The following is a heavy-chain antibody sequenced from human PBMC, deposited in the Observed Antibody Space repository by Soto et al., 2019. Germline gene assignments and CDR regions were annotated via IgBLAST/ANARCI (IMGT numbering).Heavy chain of an antibody. D-gene: IGHD3-22*01. J-gene: IGHJ4*02. V-gene: IGHV1-69*12. CDR3: AREGGGYYDSSCYYLDY. CDR2: IIPIFGTA. Sequence: QVQLVQSGAEVKKPGSSVKVSCKASGGTFSSYAISWVRQAPGQGLEWMGGIIPIFGTANYAQKFQGRVTITADESTSTAYMELSSLRSEDTAAYYCAREGGGYYDSSCYYLDYWGQGTLVTVSS. CDR1: GGTFSSYA.